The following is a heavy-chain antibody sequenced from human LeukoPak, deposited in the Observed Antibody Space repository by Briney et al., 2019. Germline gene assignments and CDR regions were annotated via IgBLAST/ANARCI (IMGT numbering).Heavy chain of an antibody. V-gene: IGHV6-1*01. Sequence: QSQTLSPTCAISGDSVSSNSAAWNWIRQSPSRGLEWLGRTYYRSKWYNDYAVSVKSRITINPDTSKKQFSLQLNSVTPEDTAVYYCARGQSGIAVAGSRLSEFDYWGQGTLVTVSS. D-gene: IGHD6-19*01. J-gene: IGHJ4*02. CDR2: TYYRSKWYN. CDR1: GDSVSSNSAA. CDR3: ARGQSGIAVAGSRLSEFDY.